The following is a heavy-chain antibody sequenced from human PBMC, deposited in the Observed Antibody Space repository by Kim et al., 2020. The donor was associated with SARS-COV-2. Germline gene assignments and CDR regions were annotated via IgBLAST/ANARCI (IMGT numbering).Heavy chain of an antibody. D-gene: IGHD6-19*01. CDR1: GGSISSGIFY. CDR2: IFYGGIT. Sequence: SETLSLTCTVSGGSISSGIFYWVWIRQPPGKTLEYIGSIFYGGITDYNPSLKSRVAISVDSSKNHLTLNLTSVTGVDTAMYYCARCPQYRNGWTGVLDVWGRGTMVTVSS. CDR3: ARCPQYRNGWTGVLDV. V-gene: IGHV4-39*02. J-gene: IGHJ3*01.